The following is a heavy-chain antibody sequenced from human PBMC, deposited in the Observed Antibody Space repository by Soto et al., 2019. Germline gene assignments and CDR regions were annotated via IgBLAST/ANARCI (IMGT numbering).Heavy chain of an antibody. Sequence: QVQLQESGPGLVKPSQTLSLTCTVSGGSISSGGYYWSWIRQHPGKGLEWIGYIYYSGSTYYNPSLKSRGTIPVDTSKHQFSLKLSSVTAADTAVYYCARVRYCSGGSCYPRFDPWGQGTLVTVSS. CDR3: ARVRYCSGGSCYPRFDP. J-gene: IGHJ5*02. CDR1: GGSISSGGYY. V-gene: IGHV4-31*03. CDR2: IYYSGST. D-gene: IGHD2-15*01.